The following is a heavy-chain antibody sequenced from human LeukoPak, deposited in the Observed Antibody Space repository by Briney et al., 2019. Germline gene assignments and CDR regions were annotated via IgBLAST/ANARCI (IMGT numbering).Heavy chain of an antibody. J-gene: IGHJ5*02. D-gene: IGHD3-9*01. Sequence: SETLSLTCTVSGGSISSYYWSWIRQPPGKGLEWIGYIYYSGSTNYNPSLKSRVTISVDTSKNQFSLKLSSVTAADTAVYYCARHGPYDILTGYYNRFDPWGQGTLVTVSS. CDR1: GGSISSYY. CDR2: IYYSGST. V-gene: IGHV4-59*08. CDR3: ARHGPYDILTGYYNRFDP.